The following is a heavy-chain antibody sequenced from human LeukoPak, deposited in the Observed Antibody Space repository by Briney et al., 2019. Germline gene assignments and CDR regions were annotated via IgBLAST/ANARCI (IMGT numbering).Heavy chain of an antibody. CDR2: AYHDGYYGNSQ. D-gene: IGHD3-22*01. CDR1: GFTFSRYG. J-gene: IGHJ4*02. V-gene: IGHV3-33*01. CDR3: ATGSGYYYGH. Sequence: PGQSLRLSCVAPGFTFSRYGMHWVRQAPGKGLEWVAVAYHDGYYGNSQYYADSVKGRFTISRDNSEKTLYLQMSSLRAEDTAVYYCATGSGYYYGHWGQGTLVSASS.